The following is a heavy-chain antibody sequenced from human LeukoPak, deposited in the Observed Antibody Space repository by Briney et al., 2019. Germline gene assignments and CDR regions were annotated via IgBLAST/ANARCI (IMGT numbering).Heavy chain of an antibody. V-gene: IGHV5-51*01. Sequence: GESLKMSCKGSGYSFTNYWIGWVRQMPGKGLECMGIIYPGDSDTRYSPSFQGQVTISADKSITTAYLQWSSLKASDTAMYYCARGHSSGWFPTHFDCWGQGTLVTVSS. D-gene: IGHD6-19*01. CDR1: GYSFTNYW. CDR2: IYPGDSDT. CDR3: ARGHSSGWFPTHFDC. J-gene: IGHJ4*02.